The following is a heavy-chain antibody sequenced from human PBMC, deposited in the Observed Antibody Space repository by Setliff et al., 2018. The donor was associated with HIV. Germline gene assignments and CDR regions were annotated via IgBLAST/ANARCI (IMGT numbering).Heavy chain of an antibody. Sequence: SSETLSLTCTVYGGSFSGYYWSWIRQPPGKGLEWMGEINHSGITNDNPSLKSRVTMSVDTSKKHFSLNLKSVTAADTAVYYCALTGHRLLRGYMDVWGKGTTVTVSS. D-gene: IGHD2-15*01. CDR3: ALTGHRLLRGYMDV. CDR1: GGSFSGYY. CDR2: INHSGIT. V-gene: IGHV4-34*01. J-gene: IGHJ6*03.